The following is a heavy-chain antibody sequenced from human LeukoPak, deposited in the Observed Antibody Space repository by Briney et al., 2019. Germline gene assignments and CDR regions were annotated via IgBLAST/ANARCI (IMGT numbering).Heavy chain of an antibody. D-gene: IGHD6-19*01. CDR2: ISYDGRNK. J-gene: IGHJ4*02. Sequence: GGSLRLSCAASGLTFSTSSMHWVRQAPGKGLEWVAVISYDGRNKYYADSVKGRFTISRDNSKNTLYLQMNSLRPEDTAVYYCARAPLHSNGWSFDYWGQGTLVTVSS. CDR3: ARAPLHSNGWSFDY. V-gene: IGHV3-30*04. CDR1: GLTFSTSS.